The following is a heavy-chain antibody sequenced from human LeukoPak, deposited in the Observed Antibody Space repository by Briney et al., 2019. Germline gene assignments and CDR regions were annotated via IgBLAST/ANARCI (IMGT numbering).Heavy chain of an antibody. CDR2: ISSSGSTI. J-gene: IGHJ4*02. CDR3: ARDRYYDSSEGLDY. CDR1: GFTFSSYE. D-gene: IGHD3-22*01. Sequence: GGSLRLSCAASGFTFSSYEMNWVRQAPGKGLEWVSYISSSGSTIYYADSVKGRFTISRDNAKNSLYLQMNRLRAEDTAVYYCARDRYYDSSEGLDYWGQGTLVTVSS. V-gene: IGHV3-48*03.